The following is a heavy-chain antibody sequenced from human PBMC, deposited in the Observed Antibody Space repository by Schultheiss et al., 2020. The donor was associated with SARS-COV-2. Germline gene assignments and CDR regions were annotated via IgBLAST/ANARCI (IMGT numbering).Heavy chain of an antibody. CDR2: ISSSSCYI. J-gene: IGHJ5*02. CDR3: ARGPHYDFWSGYYYSGVWFDP. Sequence: GESLKISCAASGFTFSSYSMNWVRQAPGKGLEWVSSISSSSCYIYYADSVKGRFTISRDNAKNSLYLQMNSLRAEDTAVYYCARGPHYDFWSGYYYSGVWFDPWGHGTLVTVSS. V-gene: IGHV3-21*01. CDR1: GFTFSSYS. D-gene: IGHD3-3*01.